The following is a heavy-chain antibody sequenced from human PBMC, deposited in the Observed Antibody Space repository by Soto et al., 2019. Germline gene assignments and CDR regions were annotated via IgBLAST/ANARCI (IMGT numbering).Heavy chain of an antibody. J-gene: IGHJ3*02. D-gene: IGHD3-9*01. CDR2: INPSSGGT. CDR1: GYTFTGYY. CDR3: ARGLLRYFDWLSDAFDI. Sequence: ASVKVSCKASGYTFTGYYMHWVRQAPGQGLEWMGWINPSSGGTNYAQKFQGRVTMTRDTSISTAYMELSRLRSDDTAVYYCARGLLRYFDWLSDAFDIWGQGTMVTVSS. V-gene: IGHV1-2*02.